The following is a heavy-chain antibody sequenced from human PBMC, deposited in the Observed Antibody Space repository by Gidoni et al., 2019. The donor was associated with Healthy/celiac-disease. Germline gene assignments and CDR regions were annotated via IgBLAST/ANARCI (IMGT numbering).Heavy chain of an antibody. CDR3: AKANGRVHYYYYMDV. J-gene: IGHJ6*03. V-gene: IGHV3-23*01. CDR1: GFPFSSYA. CDR2: ISGSGGST. Sequence: EVQLLESGGGLVQPGGSLRLSCAASGFPFSSYAMSWVRQAPGKGLEWVSAISGSGGSTYYADSVKGRFTISRDNSKNTLYLQMNSLRAEDTAVYYCAKANGRVHYYYYMDVWGKGTTVTVSS.